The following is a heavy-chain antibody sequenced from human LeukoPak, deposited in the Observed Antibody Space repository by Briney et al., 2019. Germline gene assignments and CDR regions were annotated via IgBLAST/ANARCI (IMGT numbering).Heavy chain of an antibody. V-gene: IGHV3-48*04. CDR3: ASLLGGRYSWFDY. Sequence: GGSLRLSCAASGFTFSSYSMNWVRQAPGKGLEWVSHISSSGSTIYYADSVKGRFTISRDNAKNSLYLQMNSLRAEDTAVYYCASLLGGRYSWFDYWGQGTLVTVSS. D-gene: IGHD1-26*01. CDR2: ISSSGSTI. CDR1: GFTFSSYS. J-gene: IGHJ4*02.